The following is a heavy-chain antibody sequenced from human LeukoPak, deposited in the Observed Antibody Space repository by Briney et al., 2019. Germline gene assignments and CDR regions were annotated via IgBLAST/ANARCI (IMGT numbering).Heavy chain of an antibody. D-gene: IGHD6-13*01. V-gene: IGHV4-39*01. CDR3: ARYPVAAAGTPH. CDR1: GGSIRSSSYY. Sequence: PSETLSLNCTVSGGSIRSSSYYWGWIRRPPGKGLEWIGSIYYSGSTYYNPSLKSRVTISVDTSKNQFSLKLSSVTAADTAVYYCARYPVAAAGTPHWGQGTLVTVSS. CDR2: IYYSGST. J-gene: IGHJ4*02.